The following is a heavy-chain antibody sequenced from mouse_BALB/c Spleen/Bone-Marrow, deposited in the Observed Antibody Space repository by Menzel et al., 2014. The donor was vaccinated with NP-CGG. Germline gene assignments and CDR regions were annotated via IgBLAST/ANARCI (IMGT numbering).Heavy chain of an antibody. CDR2: INPSSGYT. CDR1: GYTFTTYT. J-gene: IGHJ2*01. Sequence: VQLQQSGAELARPGASVKMSCRASGYTFTTYTIHWVRQRPGQGLEWIGYINPSSGYTNYIQKFKDKATLTADKFSSTAYMQLSSLTSEDSAVYYCARRDDGYVFFDYWGQGTTLTVSS. V-gene: IGHV1-4*01. D-gene: IGHD2-3*01. CDR3: ARRDDGYVFFDY.